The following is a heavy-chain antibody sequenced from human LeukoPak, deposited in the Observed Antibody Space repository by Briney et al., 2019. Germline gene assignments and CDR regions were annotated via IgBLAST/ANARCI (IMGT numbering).Heavy chain of an antibody. V-gene: IGHV3-33*01. CDR1: GFTFTNYG. CDR2: IWHDGRNK. CDR3: ARGDEYSSSSSYSYYMDV. J-gene: IGHJ6*03. D-gene: IGHD6-6*01. Sequence: GGSLRLSCAASGFTFTNYGMHWVRQAPGKGLEWVAVIWHDGRNKYYADSVKGRFTISRDNSKNTLYLQMNSLRAEDTAVYYCARGDEYSSSSSYSYYMDVWGKGTTVTVSS.